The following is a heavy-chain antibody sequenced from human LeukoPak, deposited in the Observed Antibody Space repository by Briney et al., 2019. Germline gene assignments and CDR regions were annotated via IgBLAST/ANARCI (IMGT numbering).Heavy chain of an antibody. CDR3: ARDSTVTTMGY. D-gene: IGHD4-17*01. V-gene: IGHV3-48*01. Sequence: GGSLGLSCAASGFTFSSYSMNWVREAPGKGLEWVSYISSSSSTIYYADSVKGRFTISRDNAKNSLYLQMNSLRAEDTAVYYCARDSTVTTMGYWGQGTLVTVSS. CDR2: ISSSSSTI. J-gene: IGHJ4*02. CDR1: GFTFSSYS.